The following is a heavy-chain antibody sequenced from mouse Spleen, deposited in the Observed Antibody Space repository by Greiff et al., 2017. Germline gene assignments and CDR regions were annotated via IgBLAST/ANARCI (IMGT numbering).Heavy chain of an antibody. D-gene: IGHD2-3*01. CDR3: TKRRLLPLYYAMDY. Sequence: VQLQQSGAELVRPGASVKLSCTASGFNIKDDYMHWVKQRPEQGLEWIGWIDPENGDTEYASKFQGKATITADTSSNTAYLQLSSLTSEDTAVYYCTKRRLLPLYYAMDYWGQGTSVTVSS. CDR1: GFNIKDDY. J-gene: IGHJ4*01. V-gene: IGHV14-4*01. CDR2: IDPENGDT.